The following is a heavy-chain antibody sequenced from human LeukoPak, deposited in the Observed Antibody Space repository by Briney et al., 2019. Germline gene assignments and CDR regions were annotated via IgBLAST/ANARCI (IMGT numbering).Heavy chain of an antibody. CDR3: ARHEYSGSYYGLSWFDP. J-gene: IGHJ5*02. V-gene: IGHV4-39*01. CDR1: GVSISSIGYY. D-gene: IGHD1-26*01. CDR2: IDYSGST. Sequence: SETLSLTCTVAGVSISSIGYYWGWIRQPPGKRLEWIASIDYSGSTYYNPSLKSRVTISVNTSKNQLSLTLSSLTTAETAVYYCARHEYSGSYYGLSWFDPWGQGTLVTVSS.